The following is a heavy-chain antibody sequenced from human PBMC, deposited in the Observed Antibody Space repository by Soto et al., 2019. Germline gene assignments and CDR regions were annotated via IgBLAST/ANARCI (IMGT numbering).Heavy chain of an antibody. D-gene: IGHD6-13*01. V-gene: IGHV4-31*03. Sequence: ASETLSLTCTVSGGSISSGGYYWSWIRQHPGKGLEWIGYIYYSGSTYYNPSLKSRVTISVDTSKNQFSLKLSSVTAADTAVYYCARVAAAGRNVDYWGQGTLVTVSS. J-gene: IGHJ4*02. CDR1: GGSISSGGYY. CDR2: IYYSGST. CDR3: ARVAAAGRNVDY.